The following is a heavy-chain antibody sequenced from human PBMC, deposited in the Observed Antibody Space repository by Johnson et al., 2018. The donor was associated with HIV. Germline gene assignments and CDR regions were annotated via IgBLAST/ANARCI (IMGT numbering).Heavy chain of an antibody. CDR3: TTDQLQQLVHDAFDI. CDR2: ISWNSGSI. Sequence: VHLVESGGGLLQPGRSLRLSCAASGFTFDDYAMHWVRQAPGQGMEWVSGISWNSGSIGYADSVKGRFTISRDNSKNTLYLQMNSLKTEDTAVYYCTTDQLQQLVHDAFDIWGQGTMVTVS. CDR1: GFTFDDYA. V-gene: IGHV3-9*01. D-gene: IGHD6-13*01. J-gene: IGHJ3*02.